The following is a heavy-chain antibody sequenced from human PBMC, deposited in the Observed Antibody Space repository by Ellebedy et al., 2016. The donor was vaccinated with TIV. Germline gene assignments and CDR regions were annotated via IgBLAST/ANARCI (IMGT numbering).Heavy chain of an antibody. J-gene: IGHJ4*02. CDR1: GFTFRSYA. Sequence: GESLKISCAASGFTFRSYAMGWVRQAPGKGLEWISVISDSGGATYYAAPLKGRFTTSRDNSNDMVYLQINSLRPDDTAVYYCAKDSGLSGWYFDYWGQGTLVTVFS. D-gene: IGHD6-19*01. CDR2: ISDSGGAT. V-gene: IGHV3-23*01. CDR3: AKDSGLSGWYFDY.